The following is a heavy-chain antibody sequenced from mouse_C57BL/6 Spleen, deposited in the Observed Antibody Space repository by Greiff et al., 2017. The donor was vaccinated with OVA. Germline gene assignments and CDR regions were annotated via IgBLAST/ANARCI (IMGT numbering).Heavy chain of an antibody. CDR2: IYPGSGST. Sequence: QVQLQQSGAELVKPGASVKMSCKASGYTFTSYWITWVKQRPGQGLEWIGDIYPGSGSTNYNEKFKSKATLTVDTSSSTAYMQLSSLTSEDSAVYYCAHYDYDVGAMDYWGQGTSVTVSS. CDR1: GYTFTSYW. CDR3: AHYDYDVGAMDY. D-gene: IGHD2-4*01. J-gene: IGHJ4*01. V-gene: IGHV1-55*01.